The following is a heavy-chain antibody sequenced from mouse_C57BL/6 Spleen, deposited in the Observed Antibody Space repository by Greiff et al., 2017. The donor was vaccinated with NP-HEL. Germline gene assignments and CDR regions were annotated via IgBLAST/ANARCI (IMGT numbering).Heavy chain of an antibody. Sequence: VQLQQSGPGLVQPSQSLSITCTASGFSFTSYGVHWVRQSPGQGLEWLGVIWRGGSTDYNAAFMSRLSITKDNSKSQVFDKMNSLQADDTAIYCCAHSNYGAMDYWGQGTSVTVSS. D-gene: IGHD2-5*01. CDR1: GFSFTSYG. V-gene: IGHV2-5*01. J-gene: IGHJ4*01. CDR3: AHSNYGAMDY. CDR2: IWRGGST.